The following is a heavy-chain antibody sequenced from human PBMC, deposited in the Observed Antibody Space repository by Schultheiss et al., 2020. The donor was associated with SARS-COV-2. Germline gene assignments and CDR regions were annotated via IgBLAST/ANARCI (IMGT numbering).Heavy chain of an antibody. V-gene: IGHV3-23*01. Sequence: GESLKISCAASGFTFSSYSMNWVRQAPGKGLEWVSAISGSGGSTYYADSVKGRFTISRDNTKNTLYLQMNSLRAEDTAVYYCAQQWQGDYWGQGTLVTVSS. CDR1: GFTFSSYS. CDR3: AQQWQGDY. D-gene: IGHD6-19*01. J-gene: IGHJ4*02. CDR2: ISGSGGST.